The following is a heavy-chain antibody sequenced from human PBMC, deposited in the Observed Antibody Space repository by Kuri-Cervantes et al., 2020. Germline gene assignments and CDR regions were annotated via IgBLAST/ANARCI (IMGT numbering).Heavy chain of an antibody. J-gene: IGHJ5*02. D-gene: IGHD5-12*01. CDR1: CGSFSGYC. V-gene: IGHV4-34*01. CDR2: SNHSGGT. Sequence: GSLRLSCAVYCGSFSGYCWRWIRQPPGKGLEWIGESNHSGGTTYNPSLKSRVTISVDTSKNQFSLKLSSVTAADTAVYYCARGARIYSNTWTKRGGWFDPWGQGTLVTVSS. CDR3: ARGARIYSNTWTKRGGWFDP.